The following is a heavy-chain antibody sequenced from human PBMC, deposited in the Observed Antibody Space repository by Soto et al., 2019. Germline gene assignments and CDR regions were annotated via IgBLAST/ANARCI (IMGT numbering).Heavy chain of an antibody. CDR2: IRSKAYGGTT. CDR1: GFTFGDYA. J-gene: IGHJ4*02. V-gene: IGHV3-49*04. Sequence: GGSLRLSCTASGFTFGDYAMSWVRQAPGKGLEWVGFIRSKAYGGTTEYAASVKGRFTISRDDSKSIAYLQMNSLKTEDTAVYYCTRDPTPSITGTTSFDYWGQGTLVTAPQ. D-gene: IGHD1-7*01. CDR3: TRDPTPSITGTTSFDY.